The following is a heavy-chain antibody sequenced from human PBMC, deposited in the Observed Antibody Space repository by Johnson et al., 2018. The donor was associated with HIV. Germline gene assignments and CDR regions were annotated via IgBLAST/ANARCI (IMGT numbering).Heavy chain of an antibody. J-gene: IGHJ3*01. V-gene: IGHV3-30*02. CDR2: IQNDGTNK. D-gene: IGHD5-18*01. CDR1: GFIFSNYG. Sequence: VHLVESGGGVVQPGESLTLSCAASGFIFSNYGVHWVRQAPGKGLEWVAFIQNDGTNKYYADFVKGRFTISRDNSRNTVYLQMSNLRTEETAVYYCAKGEAQEGWIQLGSYAFDFWAEGQWSPSLQ. CDR3: AKGEAQEGWIQLGSYAFDF.